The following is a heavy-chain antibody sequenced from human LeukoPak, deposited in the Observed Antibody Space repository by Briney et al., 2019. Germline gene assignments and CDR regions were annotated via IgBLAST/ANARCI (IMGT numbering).Heavy chain of an antibody. J-gene: IGHJ5*02. Sequence: GGSLRLSCAPSGFTFSSYAMSWVRQAPGKGLEWVSAISGSGGSTYYADSVKGRFTISRDNSKNTLYLQMNSLRAEDTAVYYCANSIAAAGTPWFDPWGQGTLVTVSS. V-gene: IGHV3-23*01. CDR2: ISGSGGST. CDR3: ANSIAAAGTPWFDP. CDR1: GFTFSSYA. D-gene: IGHD6-13*01.